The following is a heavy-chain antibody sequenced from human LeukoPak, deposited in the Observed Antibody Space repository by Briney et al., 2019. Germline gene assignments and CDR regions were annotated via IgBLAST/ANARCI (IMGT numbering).Heavy chain of an antibody. D-gene: IGHD3-16*01. V-gene: IGHV3-23*01. J-gene: IGHJ4*02. CDR1: GFTFDDYG. CDR2: ISGSGGST. CDR3: AKVGAGWGQYYFDY. Sequence: GGSLRLSCAASGFTFDDYGMSWVRQAPGKGLEWVSAISGSGGSTYYADSVKGRFTISRDNSKNTLYLQMNSLRAEDTAVYYCAKVGAGWGQYYFDYWGQGTLVTVSS.